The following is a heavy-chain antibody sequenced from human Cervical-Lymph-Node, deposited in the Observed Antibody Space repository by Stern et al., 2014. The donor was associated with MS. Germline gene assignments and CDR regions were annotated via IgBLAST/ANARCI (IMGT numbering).Heavy chain of an antibody. J-gene: IGHJ2*01. CDR2: IYPADSDT. Sequence: VQPVQSGAEVKKPGESLRISCKGFGFNFINYLTGWVRHMPGKGLEWMGTIYPADSDTKYSPSFQGQVTISADKSISTAYLQWSSLKASDTAMYYCARHTAGDWYFDLWGRGTLVTVSS. CDR3: ARHTAGDWYFDL. D-gene: IGHD5-18*01. CDR1: GFNFINYL. V-gene: IGHV5-51*01.